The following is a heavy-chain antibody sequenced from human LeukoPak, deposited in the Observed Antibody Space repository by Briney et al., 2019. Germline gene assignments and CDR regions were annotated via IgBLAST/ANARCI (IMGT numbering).Heavy chain of an antibody. D-gene: IGHD6-13*01. CDR1: GGSISSYY. CDR2: IYYSGST. CDR3: ARGIIAAAINWFDP. Sequence: KASESLSLTCTVSGGSISSYYWSWIRQPPGKGLEWIGYIYYSGSTSYNPSLKSRVTISVDTSKNQFSLKLSSVTAADTAVYYCARGIIAAAINWFDPWGQGTLVTVSS. V-gene: IGHV4-59*01. J-gene: IGHJ5*02.